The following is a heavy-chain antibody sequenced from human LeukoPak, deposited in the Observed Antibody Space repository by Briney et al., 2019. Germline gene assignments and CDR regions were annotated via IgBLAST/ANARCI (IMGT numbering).Heavy chain of an antibody. CDR1: GFTFSGSA. CDR3: TSIAYCGGDCWPWFDP. CDR2: IRSKANSYAT. Sequence: GGSLRLSCAASGFTFSGSAMHWVRQASGKGLEWFGRIRSKANSYATAYAASVKGRFTISRDDSKNTAYLQMNSLKTEDTAVYYCTSIAYCGGDCWPWFDPWGQGTLVTVSS. J-gene: IGHJ5*02. D-gene: IGHD2-21*02. V-gene: IGHV3-73*01.